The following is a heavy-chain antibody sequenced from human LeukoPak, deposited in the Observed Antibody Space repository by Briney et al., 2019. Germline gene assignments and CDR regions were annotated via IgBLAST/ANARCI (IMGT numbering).Heavy chain of an antibody. CDR3: ARVPAGRVEEGAFDI. Sequence: TLSLTCTVSGGSISSGGYYWSWIRQHPGKGLEWIGYIYYSGSTYYNPSLKSRVTISVDTSKNQFSLKLSSVTAADTAVYYCARVPAGRVEEGAFDIWGQGTMVTVSS. J-gene: IGHJ3*02. V-gene: IGHV4-31*03. CDR2: IYYSGST. D-gene: IGHD5-24*01. CDR1: GGSISSGGYY.